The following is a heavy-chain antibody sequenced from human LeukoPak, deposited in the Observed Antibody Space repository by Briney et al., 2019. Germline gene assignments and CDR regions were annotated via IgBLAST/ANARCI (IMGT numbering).Heavy chain of an antibody. D-gene: IGHD5-12*01. CDR2: INTNGGST. V-gene: IGHV3-64D*09. CDR3: ARGGRGHDFSPNYYYGMDV. CDR1: GFTFISYA. J-gene: IGHJ6*02. Sequence: PGGSLRLSCSASGFTFISYAMHWVRQAPGKGLEYVSAINTNGGSTFYAGSVEGRFTISRDNSKNTLYLQMSSLRAEDTAVYYCARGGRGHDFSPNYYYGMDVWGQGTTVTVSS.